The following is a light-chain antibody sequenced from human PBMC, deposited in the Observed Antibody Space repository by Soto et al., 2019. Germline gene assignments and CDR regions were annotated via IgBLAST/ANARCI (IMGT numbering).Light chain of an antibody. CDR2: KAS. CDR3: QQYHIYSGT. J-gene: IGKJ1*01. CDR1: QTIDSC. Sequence: DSQMTQSPSTLSASVGDRVTITCLASQTIDSCLAWYQQRPGKPPNLLIYKASTLASGVPSRFSGSGSGTEFTLTINSLQPDDFATYYCQQYHIYSGTFGQGTKVDI. V-gene: IGKV1-5*03.